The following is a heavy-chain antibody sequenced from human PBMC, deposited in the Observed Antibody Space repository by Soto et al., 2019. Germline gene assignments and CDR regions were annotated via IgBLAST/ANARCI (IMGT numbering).Heavy chain of an antibody. CDR1: GGSISSYY. Sequence: SETLSLTCTVSGGSISSYYWSWIRQPPGKGLEWIGYIHYSGTTNYNPSLKSRVTISVDTSKNLFSLKLSSVTAADTAVYYCARHMVRGMNDYYYYGMDVWGQGTTVTSP. J-gene: IGHJ6*02. V-gene: IGHV4-59*08. CDR3: ARHMVRGMNDYYYYGMDV. D-gene: IGHD3-10*01. CDR2: IHYSGTT.